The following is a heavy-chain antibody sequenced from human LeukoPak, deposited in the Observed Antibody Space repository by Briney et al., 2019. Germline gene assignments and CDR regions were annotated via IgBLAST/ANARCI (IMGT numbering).Heavy chain of an antibody. CDR3: ARISTAVAGGDY. Sequence: PGGSMRLSCGAFGFTLSNSWMSWVRQAPGKGLEWVANIKREGSETYYVDFVKGRFTISRDNAKNSLYLQMESLRAEDTAVYYCARISTAVAGGDYWGQGTLVIVSS. CDR1: GFTLSNSW. V-gene: IGHV3-7*01. J-gene: IGHJ4*02. D-gene: IGHD6-19*01. CDR2: IKREGSET.